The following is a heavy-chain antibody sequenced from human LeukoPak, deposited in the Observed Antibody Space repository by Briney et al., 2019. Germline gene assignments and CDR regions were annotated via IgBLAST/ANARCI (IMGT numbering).Heavy chain of an antibody. Sequence: ASVKVSCKASGYTFTSYYLHWVRQAPGQGLEWMAIINPSGDTTSHAQKFQGRVTMTRDTSASTVYMELSSLRSEDTAVYYCASVYKNGMDVWGQGTTVTVSS. D-gene: IGHD5-24*01. V-gene: IGHV1-46*01. CDR1: GYTFTSYY. CDR3: ASVYKNGMDV. J-gene: IGHJ6*02. CDR2: INPSGDTT.